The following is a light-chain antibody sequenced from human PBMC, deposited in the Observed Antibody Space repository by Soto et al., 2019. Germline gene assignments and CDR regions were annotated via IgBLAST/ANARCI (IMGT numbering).Light chain of an antibody. V-gene: IGKV3D-15*01. CDR3: QQYHDWPFT. J-gene: IGKJ3*01. CDR2: GAS. CDR1: QSVSSSY. Sequence: EIVMTQSPGTLSVSLGERATLSCRASQSVSSSYLAWYQQKPGQAPRLLIYGASSRATGIPDRFSGSGSGTDFTLTISSLQSEDFALYYCQQYHDWPFTFGPGTKVDIK.